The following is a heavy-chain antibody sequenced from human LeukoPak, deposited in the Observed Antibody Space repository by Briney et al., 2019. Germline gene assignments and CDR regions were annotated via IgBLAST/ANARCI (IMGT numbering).Heavy chain of an antibody. D-gene: IGHD5-24*01. J-gene: IGHJ6*02. CDR3: ATQMVYYYYYGMDV. V-gene: IGHV4-31*03. Sequence: SETLSLTCTVSGGSISSGGYYWSWIRQHPGKGLEWIGYIYYSGSTNYNPSLKSRVTISVDTSKSQFSLKLSSVTAADTAMYYCATQMVYYYYYGMDVWGQGTTVTVSS. CDR2: IYYSGST. CDR1: GGSISSGGYY.